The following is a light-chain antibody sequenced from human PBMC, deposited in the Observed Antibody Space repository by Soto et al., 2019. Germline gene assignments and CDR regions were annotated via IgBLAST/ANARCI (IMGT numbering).Light chain of an antibody. CDR2: AAS. Sequence: EIVMTQSPSTLSASAGDRATITCQASQTISDNLAWYQQKPGQAPNLLIYAASTLHTGIPAWFSGVGSGTDMTLTITSLQTEDFEVYYGQKYNSGPFTFGRGTKVVS. J-gene: IGKJ4*01. CDR3: QKYNSGPFT. V-gene: IGKV3D-15*01. CDR1: QTISDN.